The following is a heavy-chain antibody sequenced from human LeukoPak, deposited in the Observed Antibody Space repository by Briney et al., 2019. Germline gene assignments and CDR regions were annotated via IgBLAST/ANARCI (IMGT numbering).Heavy chain of an antibody. CDR3: AKDGGGYYPYYYYYMDV. CDR2: IRFDGSSN. D-gene: IGHD3-22*01. V-gene: IGHV3-30*02. CDR1: GFTFGDYA. J-gene: IGHJ6*03. Sequence: GGSLRLSCTASGFTFGDYAMSWVRQAPGKGLEWVAFIRFDGSSNSYADSVKGRFTISRDNSNNMLYLQMNSLRAEDTAVYYCAKDGGGYYPYYYYYMDVWGKGTTVTVSS.